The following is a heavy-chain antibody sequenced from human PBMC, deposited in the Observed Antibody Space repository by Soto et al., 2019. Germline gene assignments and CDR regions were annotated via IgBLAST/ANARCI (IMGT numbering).Heavy chain of an antibody. J-gene: IGHJ4*02. CDR1: GYTFGTSG. D-gene: IGHD3-22*01. V-gene: IGHV1-18*01. Sequence: QVKLVQSGAEVKKPGTSMKVSCKASGYTFGTSGISWIRQAPGQCLEWMGWISAYNGNTNYEQKLQDRVTMTTDTSTNTADLELRSLRSDDTAVYYCARAGHYYDSSGYANWCQGTLVTVSS. CDR2: ISAYNGNT. CDR3: ARAGHYYDSSGYAN.